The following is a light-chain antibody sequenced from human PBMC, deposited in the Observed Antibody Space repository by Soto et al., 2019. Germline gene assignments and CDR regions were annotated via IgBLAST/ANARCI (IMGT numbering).Light chain of an antibody. CDR2: EVS. CDR1: SSDVGGYNY. CDR3: SSYTSSSTPWV. J-gene: IGLJ3*02. V-gene: IGLV2-14*01. Sequence: QSALTQPASVSGSPGQSITISCTGTSSDVGGYNYVSWYQQHPGKASKLMIYEVSNRPSGVSNRFSGSKSGNTASLTISGLQAEDEADYYCSSYTSSSTPWVFGGGTKVTVL.